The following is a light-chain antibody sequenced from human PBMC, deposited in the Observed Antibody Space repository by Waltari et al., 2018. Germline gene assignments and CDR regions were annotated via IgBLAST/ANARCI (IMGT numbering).Light chain of an antibody. CDR3: ASWDDSLSGPV. V-gene: IGLV1-47*02. Sequence: QSLLTQPPSASGTPGPRVTIRCSGGSSNIGRNYVSWYQQPPGMAPNLVIHSQNKRPSGVPDRFSGSKSGTSASLAISGLRSEDEADYYCASWDDSLSGPVFGGGIKLTVL. J-gene: IGLJ3*02. CDR2: SQN. CDR1: SSNIGRNY.